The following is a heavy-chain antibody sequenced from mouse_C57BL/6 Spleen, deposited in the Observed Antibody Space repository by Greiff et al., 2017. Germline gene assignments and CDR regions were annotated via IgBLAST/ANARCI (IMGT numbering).Heavy chain of an antibody. CDR3: ASYGLYYAMDY. CDR1: GFNIKNSY. D-gene: IGHD1-1*02. Sequence: VQLKQSVAELVRPGASVKLSCTASGFNIKNSYMHWVKQRPEQGLEWIGRIDPANGNTTYAPKFQGKATITADTSSNTAYLQHSSLTSEDTAIYYGASYGLYYAMDYWGQGTSVTVSS. J-gene: IGHJ4*01. CDR2: IDPANGNT. V-gene: IGHV14-3*01.